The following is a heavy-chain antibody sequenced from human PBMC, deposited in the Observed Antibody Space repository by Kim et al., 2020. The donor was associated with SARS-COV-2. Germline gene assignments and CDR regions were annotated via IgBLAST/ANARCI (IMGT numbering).Heavy chain of an antibody. Sequence: GGSLRLSCAASGFTFSSYAMHWVRQAPGKGLEWVAVISYDGSNKYYADSVKGRFTISRDNSKNTLYLQMNSLRAEDTAVYYCARTAKAYDSSGYVSGHFDYWGQGTLVTVSS. CDR1: GFTFSSYA. CDR2: ISYDGSNK. J-gene: IGHJ4*02. V-gene: IGHV3-30-3*01. CDR3: ARTAKAYDSSGYVSGHFDY. D-gene: IGHD3-22*01.